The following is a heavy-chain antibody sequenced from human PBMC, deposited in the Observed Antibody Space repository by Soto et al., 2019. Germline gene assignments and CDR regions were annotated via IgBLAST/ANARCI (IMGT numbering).Heavy chain of an antibody. CDR2: INHSGST. CDR3: AGSSTSCYGWLDP. CDR1: GGSFSGYY. Sequence: SETLSLTCAVYGGSFSGYYWSWIRQPPGKGLEWIGEINHSGSTNYNPSLKSRVTISVDTSKNQFSLKLSSVTAADTAVYYCAGSSTSCYGWLDPWGQRTLVTVSS. J-gene: IGHJ5*02. D-gene: IGHD2-2*01. V-gene: IGHV4-34*01.